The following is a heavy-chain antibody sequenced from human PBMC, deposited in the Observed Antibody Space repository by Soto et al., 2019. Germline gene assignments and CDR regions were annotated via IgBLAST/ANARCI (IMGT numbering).Heavy chain of an antibody. CDR1: GFIFSNFG. V-gene: IGHV3-33*01. CDR3: ARDDIPGIAVATFGMDV. D-gene: IGHD6-19*01. J-gene: IGHJ6*02. CDR2: IWDDGSNE. Sequence: QVQLVESGGGVVQPGRSLRLSCAACGFIFSNFGMHWVRQAPGKGLEWVAVIWDDGSNEYYADSVKGRFTISKDNSKNTLYLQMNSLRAEDTAVYYCARDDIPGIAVATFGMDVWGQGTTVTVSS.